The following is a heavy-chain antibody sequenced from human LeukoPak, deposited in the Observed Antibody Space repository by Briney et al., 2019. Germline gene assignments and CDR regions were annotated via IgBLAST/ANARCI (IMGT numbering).Heavy chain of an antibody. V-gene: IGHV3-11*06. CDR2: ISSSSSYT. Sequence: GGSLRLSCAASGFTFSDYYMSWIRQAPGKGLEWVSYISSSSSYTNYADSVKGRFTISRDNAKNSLYLQMNSLRAEDTAVYYCATVRYYDSSGYLSYWCQGTLVTVSS. J-gene: IGHJ4*02. CDR1: GFTFSDYY. D-gene: IGHD3-22*01. CDR3: ATVRYYDSSGYLSY.